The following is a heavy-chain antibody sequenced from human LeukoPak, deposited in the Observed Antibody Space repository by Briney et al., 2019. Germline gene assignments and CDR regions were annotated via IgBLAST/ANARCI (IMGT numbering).Heavy chain of an antibody. J-gene: IGHJ6*02. CDR1: GFTFSSYG. Sequence: GRSLRLSCAASGFTFSSYGMHWVRQAPGKGLEWVAVISYDGSNKYYADSVKGRFTISRDNSKNTLYLQMNSLGAEDTAVYYCAKVCDPSSGYIVVVTALWYGMDVWGQGTTVTVSS. CDR3: AKVCDPSSGYIVVVTALWYGMDV. CDR2: ISYDGSNK. V-gene: IGHV3-30*18. D-gene: IGHD2-21*02.